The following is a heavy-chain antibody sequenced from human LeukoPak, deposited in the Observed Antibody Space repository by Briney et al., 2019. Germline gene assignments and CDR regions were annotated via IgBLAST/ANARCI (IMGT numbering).Heavy chain of an antibody. V-gene: IGHV1-2*02. J-gene: IGHJ4*02. CDR2: INPNSGGT. Sequence: GASVKVSCKASGYTFTGYYMHWVRQAPGQGLEWMGWINPNSGGTNYAQKFQGRVTMTRDTSISTAYMELSSLRSDDMAVYYCARDVKQLLVREFDYWGQGTLVTVSS. D-gene: IGHD2-8*02. CDR3: ARDVKQLLVREFDY. CDR1: GYTFTGYY.